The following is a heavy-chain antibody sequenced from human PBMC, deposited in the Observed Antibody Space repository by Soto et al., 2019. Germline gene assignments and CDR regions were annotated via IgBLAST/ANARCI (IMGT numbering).Heavy chain of an antibody. CDR3: ARGRSSGLAFDI. Sequence: SCVASGFTFSTYEMNCVRQAPGKGLEWVSYITSGGTNLYSADSVKGRFTFSRDNAKNSLYLQMNSLRAEDTAVYYCARGRSSGLAFDIWGQGTMVTVSS. CDR2: ITSGGTNL. J-gene: IGHJ3*02. D-gene: IGHD6-19*01. CDR1: GFTFSTYE. V-gene: IGHV3-48*03.